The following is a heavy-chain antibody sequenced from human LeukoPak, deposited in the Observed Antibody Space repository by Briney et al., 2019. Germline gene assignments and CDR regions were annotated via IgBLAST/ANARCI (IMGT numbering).Heavy chain of an antibody. CDR2: IWYDGSNK. CDR3: ARGRLCGGDCYGQLMDV. Sequence: AGRSLRLSCAASGFTFSSYGMHWVRQAPGKGLEWVAVIWYDGSNKYYADSVKGRFTISRDNAKNSLYLQMNSLRAEDTAVYYCARGRLCGGDCYGQLMDVWGQGTTVTVSS. D-gene: IGHD2-21*02. J-gene: IGHJ6*02. CDR1: GFTFSSYG. V-gene: IGHV3-33*01.